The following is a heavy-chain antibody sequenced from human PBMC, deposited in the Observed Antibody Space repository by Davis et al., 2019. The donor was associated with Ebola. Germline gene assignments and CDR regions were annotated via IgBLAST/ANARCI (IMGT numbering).Heavy chain of an antibody. V-gene: IGHV4-39*01. CDR1: GGSISSSSYY. Sequence: PSETLSLTCTVSGGSISSSSYYWGWIRQPPGKGLEWIGSIYYSGSTYYNPSLKSRVTISVDTSKNQFSLKLSSVTAADTAVYYCARPSIAAAIFARRKLYGMDVWGQGTTVTVSS. D-gene: IGHD6-13*01. CDR2: IYYSGST. CDR3: ARPSIAAAIFARRKLYGMDV. J-gene: IGHJ6*02.